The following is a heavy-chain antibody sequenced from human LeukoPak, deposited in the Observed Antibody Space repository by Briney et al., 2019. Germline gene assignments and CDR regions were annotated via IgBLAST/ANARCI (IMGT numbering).Heavy chain of an antibody. Sequence: SGPALVKPTQTLTLTCTFSGFSLTTTGVGVAWIRQPPGKALEWLAVTYWNTDKSYSPSLKSRLTITKDTSKNQVVLIMTNMDPVDTATYYCAHKGRGSGSYTMWGQGTLVTVSS. J-gene: IGHJ4*02. CDR2: TYWNTDK. V-gene: IGHV2-5*01. CDR3: AHKGRGSGSYTM. CDR1: GFSLTTTGVG. D-gene: IGHD3-10*01.